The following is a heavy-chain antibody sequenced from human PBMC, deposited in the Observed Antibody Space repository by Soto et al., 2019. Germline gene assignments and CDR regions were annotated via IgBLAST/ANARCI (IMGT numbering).Heavy chain of an antibody. Sequence: GESLKISCKGSGYSFTSYWIGWVRQMPGKGLEWMGIIYPGDSDTRYSPSFRGQVTISADKSISTAYLQWSSLKASDTAMYYCARPYYDYVWGSYRYWYFDYWGQGTLVTVSS. J-gene: IGHJ4*01. V-gene: IGHV5-51*01. D-gene: IGHD3-16*02. CDR1: GYSFTSYW. CDR3: ARPYYDYVWGSYRYWYFDY. CDR2: IYPGDSDT.